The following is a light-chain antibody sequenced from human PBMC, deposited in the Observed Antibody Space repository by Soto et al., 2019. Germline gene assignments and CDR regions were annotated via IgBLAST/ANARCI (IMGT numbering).Light chain of an antibody. CDR2: GAS. CDR1: QSVSTY. J-gene: IGKJ4*01. V-gene: IGKV3-11*01. Sequence: EIVLTQSPATLSLSPGEGATLSCRASQSVSTYLAWYQQKPGQAPRLLIYGASTRATGIPARFSGSGSGTDFTLTISRLEPEDFAVYYCQQFSSYPLTFGGGTKVDNK. CDR3: QQFSSYPLT.